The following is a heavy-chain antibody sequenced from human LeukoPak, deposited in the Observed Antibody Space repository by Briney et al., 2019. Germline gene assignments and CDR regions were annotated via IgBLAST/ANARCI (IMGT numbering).Heavy chain of an antibody. Sequence: ASVTVSCKASGYTFTGYYMHWVRQAPGQGLEWMGWINPNSGGTNYAQKFQGRVTMTRDTSISTAYMELSRLRSDGTAVYYCARRGIVGAAGFDYWGQGTLVTVSS. CDR2: INPNSGGT. CDR1: GYTFTGYY. V-gene: IGHV1-2*02. D-gene: IGHD1-26*01. CDR3: ARRGIVGAAGFDY. J-gene: IGHJ4*02.